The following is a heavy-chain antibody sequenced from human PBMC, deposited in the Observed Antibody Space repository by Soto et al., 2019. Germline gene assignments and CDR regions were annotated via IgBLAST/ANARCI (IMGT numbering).Heavy chain of an antibody. CDR2: IIPIFGTA. V-gene: IGHV1-69*06. Sequence: QVQLVQSGAEVKKPGSSVKVSCKASGGTFSSYAISWVRQSPGQGLEWMGGIIPIFGTANYAQKSQGRVTITADKSTSTAYMELSSLRSEDTAVYYCARENGPCIAARRGYYYGMDVWGQGTTVTVSS. CDR1: GGTFSSYA. D-gene: IGHD6-6*01. CDR3: ARENGPCIAARRGYYYGMDV. J-gene: IGHJ6*02.